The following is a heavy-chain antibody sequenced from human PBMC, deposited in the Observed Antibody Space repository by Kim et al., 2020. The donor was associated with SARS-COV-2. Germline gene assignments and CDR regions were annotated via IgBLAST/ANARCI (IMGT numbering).Heavy chain of an antibody. CDR3: ARKGGNTAIDLTTLSHTARRYGMDV. Sequence: SETLSLTCAVYGGSFSGYYWSWIRQPPGKELEWIGEINHSGSTNYNPSLKSRVTISVDTSKNQFSLKLSSVTAADTAGYYCARKGGNTAIDLTTLSHTARRYGMDVWGQGTTVTVSS. D-gene: IGHD5-18*01. J-gene: IGHJ6*02. CDR1: GGSFSGYY. V-gene: IGHV4-34*01. CDR2: INHSGST.